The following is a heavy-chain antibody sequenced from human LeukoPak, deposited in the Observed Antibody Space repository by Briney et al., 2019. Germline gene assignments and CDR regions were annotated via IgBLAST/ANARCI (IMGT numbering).Heavy chain of an antibody. V-gene: IGHV3-23*01. Sequence: PGGSLRLSSAACGFTFYNYAMNWVRQAPGKGLECVSSISGGGETTYYAASAKGRFTISRDNSQNTVYLQMNSLRAEDTAVYYCARNYADYVGYFFFDYWGQGTLVTVSS. CDR3: ARNYADYVGYFFFDY. J-gene: IGHJ4*02. D-gene: IGHD4-17*01. CDR1: GFTFYNYA. CDR2: ISGGGETT.